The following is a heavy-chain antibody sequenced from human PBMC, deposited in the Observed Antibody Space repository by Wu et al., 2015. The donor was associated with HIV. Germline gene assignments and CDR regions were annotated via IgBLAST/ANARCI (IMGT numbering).Heavy chain of an antibody. V-gene: IGHV1-69*11. J-gene: IGHJ4*02. CDR1: GDTFSRSG. Sequence: QVQLVQSGAEVKKPGSSVKVSCKASGDTFSRSGISWMRQAPGKGFEWMGRIIPNHGGANYAEKFEGRVTITADESTSTAYMELSSLRSEDTAVYYCARGHDYDSSGYYHYFDYWGQGTLVTVSS. CDR2: IIPNHGGA. CDR3: ARGHDYDSSGYYHYFDY. D-gene: IGHD3-22*01.